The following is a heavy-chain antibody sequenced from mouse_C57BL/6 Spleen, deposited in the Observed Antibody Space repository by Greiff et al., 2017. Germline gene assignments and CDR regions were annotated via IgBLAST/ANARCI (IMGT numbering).Heavy chain of an antibody. CDR3: ASGTAEDCYFDV. CDR1: GYSFTSYY. Sequence: QVHVKQSGPELVKPGASVKISCKASGYSFTSYYIDWVKQRPGQGLEWIGWIYPGGGNTKYNEKFKGKATLTADTSSSTAYMQLSSLTSEDSAVYYCASGTAEDCYFDVWGTGTTVTVSS. CDR2: IYPGGGNT. V-gene: IGHV1-66*01. J-gene: IGHJ1*03. D-gene: IGHD1-1*01.